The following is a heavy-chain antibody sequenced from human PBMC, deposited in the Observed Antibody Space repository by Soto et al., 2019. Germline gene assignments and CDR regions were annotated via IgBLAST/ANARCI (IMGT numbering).Heavy chain of an antibody. CDR3: ARDRKVGAAPFDY. J-gene: IGHJ4*02. V-gene: IGHV3-48*02. D-gene: IGHD2-15*01. CDR1: GFAFSTYN. CDR2: ISSSSSTI. Sequence: EVQLVESGEGLVQPGGSLRLSCAASGFAFSTYNMNWVRQAPGKGLEWVSYISSSSSTIYYADSVKGRFTISRDNAKNSLYLQMNRLRDEDTAVYYCARDRKVGAAPFDYWGQGTLVTVSS.